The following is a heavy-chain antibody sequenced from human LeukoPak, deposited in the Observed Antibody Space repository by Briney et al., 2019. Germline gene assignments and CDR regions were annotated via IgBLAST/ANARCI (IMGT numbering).Heavy chain of an antibody. V-gene: IGHV3-11*04. D-gene: IGHD3-10*01. J-gene: IGHJ3*02. CDR2: ISSSGSTI. Sequence: KPGGSLRLSCAASGFTFSDYYMRWIRQAPGKGLEWVSYISSSGSTIYYAYSVKGRFTISRDNAKNSLYLLMNSLRAEDTAVYYCAREGYGSGSYYETAFDIWGQGTMVTVSS. CDR1: GFTFSDYY. CDR3: AREGYGSGSYYETAFDI.